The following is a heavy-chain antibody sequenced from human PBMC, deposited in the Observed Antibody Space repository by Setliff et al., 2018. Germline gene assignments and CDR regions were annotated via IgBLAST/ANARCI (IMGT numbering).Heavy chain of an antibody. CDR1: GFTFTSYT. J-gene: IGHJ4*02. CDR2: IYSGDRNT. CDR3: AKPQLELRWGFES. V-gene: IGHV3-23*03. Sequence: GGSLRLSCVASGFTFTSYTMSWVRQAPGKGLQCVSTIYSGDRNTFYTDSVKGRFTISRESSKNTLYLYMTSLRAEDTAVYYCAKPQLELRWGFESWGQGTLVTVSS. D-gene: IGHD1-1*01.